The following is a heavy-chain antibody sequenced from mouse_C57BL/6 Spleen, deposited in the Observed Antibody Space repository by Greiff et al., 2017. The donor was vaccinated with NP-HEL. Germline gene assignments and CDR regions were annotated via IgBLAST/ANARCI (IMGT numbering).Heavy chain of an antibody. Sequence: QVQLKESGAELARPGASVKLSCKASGYTFTSYGISWVKQRTGQGLEWIGEIYPRSGNTYYNEKFKGKATLTADKSSSTAYMELRSLTSEDSAVYFCARSIYDGYYFDYWGQGTTLTVSS. CDR1: GYTFTSYG. V-gene: IGHV1-81*01. J-gene: IGHJ2*01. CDR2: IYPRSGNT. D-gene: IGHD2-3*01. CDR3: ARSIYDGYYFDY.